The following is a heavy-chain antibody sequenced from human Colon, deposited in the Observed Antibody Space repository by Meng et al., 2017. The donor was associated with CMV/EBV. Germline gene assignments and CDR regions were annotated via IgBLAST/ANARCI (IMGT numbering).Heavy chain of an antibody. CDR3: AKYCSSGACLDY. D-gene: IGHD2-2*01. Sequence: CADSGFSFSYYWLHWVRPAPGKGLVWVSRIKYDGSSTTYADSVKGRFTISRDNAQNTVYLQMNSLRAEDTAVYYCAKYCSSGACLDYWGQGTLVTVSS. CDR1: GFSFSYYW. V-gene: IGHV3-74*03. CDR2: IKYDGSST. J-gene: IGHJ4*02.